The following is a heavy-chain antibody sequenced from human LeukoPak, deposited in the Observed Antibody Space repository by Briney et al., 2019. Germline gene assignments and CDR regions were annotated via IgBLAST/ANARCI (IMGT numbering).Heavy chain of an antibody. V-gene: IGHV3-7*01. CDR3: ARDWYSSSWYGDYYYGMDV. D-gene: IGHD6-13*01. CDR2: IKQDGSEK. CDR1: GFTFSSYW. J-gene: IGHJ6*02. Sequence: PGGSLRLSCAASGFTFSSYWMSWVRQAPGKGLEWVANIKQDGSEKYYVDSVKGRFTTSRDNAKNSLYLQMNSLRAEDTAVYYCARDWYSSSWYGDYYYGMDVWGQGTTVTVSS.